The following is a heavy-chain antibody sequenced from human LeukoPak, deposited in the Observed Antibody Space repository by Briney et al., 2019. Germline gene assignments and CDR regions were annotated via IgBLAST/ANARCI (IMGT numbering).Heavy chain of an antibody. CDR2: ISYDGSNK. Sequence: GGSLRLSCAASGFTFSSYAMHWVRQAPGKGLEWVAVISYDGSNKYYADSVKGRFTISRDNSKNTLYLQMNSLRAEDTAVYYCARDMRDFWSGYYYYGMDVWGRGTTVTVSS. CDR3: ARDMRDFWSGYYYYGMDV. J-gene: IGHJ6*02. CDR1: GFTFSSYA. D-gene: IGHD3-3*01. V-gene: IGHV3-30*04.